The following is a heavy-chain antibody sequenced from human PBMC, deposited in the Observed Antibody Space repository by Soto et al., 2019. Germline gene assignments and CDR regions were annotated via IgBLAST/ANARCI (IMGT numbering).Heavy chain of an antibody. J-gene: IGHJ4*02. CDR3: ARPVGTVRYCSSTSCYGPFDE. V-gene: IGHV1-18*01. CDR2: ISAYNGNT. D-gene: IGHD2-2*01. CDR1: GYTFTSYG. Sequence: GASVKVSCKASGYTFTSYGISWVRQAPGQGLEWMGWISAYNGNTNYAQKLQGRVTMTTDTSTSTAYMELRSLRSDDTAVYYCARPVGTVRYCSSTSCYGPFDEWGQRTLVTVSS.